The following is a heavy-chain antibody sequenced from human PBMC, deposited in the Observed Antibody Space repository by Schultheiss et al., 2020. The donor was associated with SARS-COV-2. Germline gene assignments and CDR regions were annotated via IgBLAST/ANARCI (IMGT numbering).Heavy chain of an antibody. D-gene: IGHD4-23*01. Sequence: GGSLRLSCAASGFTFSSYAMHWVRQAPGKGLEWVSYISSSSSYTNYADSVKGRFTISRDNSKNTLYLQMNSLRAEDTAVYYCAKDVGGKGDYWGQGTLVTVSS. CDR2: ISSSSSYT. CDR3: AKDVGGKGDY. CDR1: GFTFSSYA. V-gene: IGHV3-21*05. J-gene: IGHJ4*02.